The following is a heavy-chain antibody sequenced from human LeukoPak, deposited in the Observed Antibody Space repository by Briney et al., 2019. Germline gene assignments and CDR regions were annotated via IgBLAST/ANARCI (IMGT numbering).Heavy chain of an antibody. D-gene: IGHD5-24*01. CDR2: ISYDGSNK. V-gene: IGHV3-30*18. CDR3: AKDRVLKMATESCPIDY. CDR1: GFTFSSYD. J-gene: IGHJ4*02. Sequence: GGSLTLSCAVSGFTFSSYDMQWVRQAPGKGLEWVAVISYDGSNKYYADSVKGRFTISRDNSKNTLYLQMNSLRAEDTAVYYCAKDRVLKMATESCPIDYWGQGTMVTVSS.